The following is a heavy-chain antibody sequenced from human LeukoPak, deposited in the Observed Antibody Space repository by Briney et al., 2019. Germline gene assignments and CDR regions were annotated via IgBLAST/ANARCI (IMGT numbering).Heavy chain of an antibody. CDR3: ARARIVGATTVPYYYGMDV. CDR1: GFTFSSYG. V-gene: IGHV3-33*01. D-gene: IGHD1-26*01. Sequence: PGGSLRLSCAASGFTFSSYGMHWVRQAPGKGLEWVAVIWYDGSNKYYADSVKGQFTISRDNSKNTLYLQMNSLRAEDTAVYYCARARIVGATTVPYYYGMDVWGQGTTVTVSS. CDR2: IWYDGSNK. J-gene: IGHJ6*02.